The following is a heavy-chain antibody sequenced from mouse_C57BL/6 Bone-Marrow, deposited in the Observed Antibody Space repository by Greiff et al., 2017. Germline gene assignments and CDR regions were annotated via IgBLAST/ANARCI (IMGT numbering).Heavy chain of an antibody. V-gene: IGHV14-4*01. J-gene: IGHJ2*01. Sequence: EVQLQQSGAELVRPGASVKLSCTASGFNIKDDYMHWVKQRPEQGLEWIGWIDPENGDTEYASKFQGKATITADTSSNTAYLQLSSLTSEDTAVYYCTTTVGAPYYFDYWGQGTTLTVSS. D-gene: IGHD1-1*01. CDR1: GFNIKDDY. CDR3: TTTVGAPYYFDY. CDR2: IDPENGDT.